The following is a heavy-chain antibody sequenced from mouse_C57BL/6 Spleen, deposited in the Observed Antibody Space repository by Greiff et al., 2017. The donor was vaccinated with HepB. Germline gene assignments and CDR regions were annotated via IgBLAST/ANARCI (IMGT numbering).Heavy chain of an antibody. CDR3: AREAAQATRFAY. Sequence: DVHLVESGGGLVKPGGSLKLSCAASGFTFSDYGMHWVRQAPEKGLEWVAYISSGSSTIYYADTVKGRFTISRDNAKNTLFLQMTSLRSEDTAMYYCAREAAQATRFAYWGQGTLVTVSA. J-gene: IGHJ3*01. D-gene: IGHD3-2*02. V-gene: IGHV5-17*01. CDR1: GFTFSDYG. CDR2: ISSGSSTI.